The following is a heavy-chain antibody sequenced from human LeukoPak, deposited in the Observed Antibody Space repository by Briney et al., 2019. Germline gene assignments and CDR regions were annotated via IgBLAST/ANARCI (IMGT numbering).Heavy chain of an antibody. CDR3: ARDLGSGDHGLLV. D-gene: IGHD2-21*02. CDR1: AFTFNSYT. CDR2: ICRTGITI. J-gene: IGHJ1*01. V-gene: IGHV3-48*01. Sequence: GGSLRPFCAVSAFTFNSYTMNWGRQASGQGLKKISYICRTGITISYADSVKGRFTISRDNAKTSLYLQMNSLRSEDTGLYFCARDLGSGDHGLLVWGQGTLLTVAA.